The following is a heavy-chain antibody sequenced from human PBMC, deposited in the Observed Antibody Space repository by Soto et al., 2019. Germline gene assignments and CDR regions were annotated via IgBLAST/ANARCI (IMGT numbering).Heavy chain of an antibody. D-gene: IGHD1-26*01. CDR2: ISYDGINK. J-gene: IGHJ4*02. CDR3: ARDKGDSGSLID. Sequence: GGSLRLSCAASGFTFSSYAIHWVRQAPGKGLEGVAGISYDGINKYYADSVKGRFTISRDNSKNTLYLQMNSLRAEDTAVYYCARDKGDSGSLIDWGQGTLVTVCS. CDR1: GFTFSSYA. V-gene: IGHV3-30-3*01.